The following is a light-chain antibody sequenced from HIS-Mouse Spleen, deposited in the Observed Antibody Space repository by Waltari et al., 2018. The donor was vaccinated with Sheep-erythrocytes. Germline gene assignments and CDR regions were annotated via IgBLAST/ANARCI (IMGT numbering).Light chain of an antibody. CDR1: QSVSSY. CDR3: QQRSNWLT. J-gene: IGKJ4*01. CDR2: DAS. Sequence: EIVLTQSPATLSLSPGDRATLSCRASQSVSSYLAWYQQKPGQAPRLLIYDASNSATGIPARFSGSGSGTDFTLTISSLEPEDFAVYYCQQRSNWLTFGGGTKVEIK. V-gene: IGKV3-11*01.